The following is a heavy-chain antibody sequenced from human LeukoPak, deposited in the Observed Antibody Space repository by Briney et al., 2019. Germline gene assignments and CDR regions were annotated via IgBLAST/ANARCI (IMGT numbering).Heavy chain of an antibody. CDR3: ARGQLGTIDY. D-gene: IGHD2-2*01. Sequence: GASVKVSCKASGYTFTSNDISWVRQAPGQGLEWMGYITTYNGNTNYAQKLQGRVTMTTDTSTSIAYMELRSLRSDDTAVYYCARGQLGTIDYWGQGTLVTVSS. CDR1: GYTFTSND. J-gene: IGHJ4*02. V-gene: IGHV1-18*01. CDR2: ITTYNGNT.